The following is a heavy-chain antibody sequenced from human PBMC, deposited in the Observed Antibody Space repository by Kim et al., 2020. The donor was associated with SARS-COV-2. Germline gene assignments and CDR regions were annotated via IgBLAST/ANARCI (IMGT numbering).Heavy chain of an antibody. CDR2: IYYSGST. CDR1: GGSISSSSYY. D-gene: IGHD3-9*01. J-gene: IGHJ5*02. V-gene: IGHV4-39*01. Sequence: SETLSLTCTVSGGSISSSSYYWGWIRQPPGKGLEWIGSIYYSGSTYYNPSLKSRVTISVDTSKNQFSLKLSSVSAADTAVFYCASNLDILTGYPTHKWFDPWGQGTLVTVSS. CDR3: ASNLDILTGYPTHKWFDP.